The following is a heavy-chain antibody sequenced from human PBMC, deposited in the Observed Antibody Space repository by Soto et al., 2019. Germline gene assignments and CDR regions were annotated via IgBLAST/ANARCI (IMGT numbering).Heavy chain of an antibody. CDR1: GFTFSDYA. CDR3: ARGRYSDSFSDY. Sequence: EVQLLESGGGLVQPGGSLRLSCAASGFTFSDYAMTWVRQAPGKGLEWVSAISSNGGSTYNADSVKGRFTISRDNSKNTLYLQMNSLRDEDTAVYHCARGRYSDSFSDYWGQGTLVTVSS. D-gene: IGHD4-17*01. V-gene: IGHV3-23*01. CDR2: ISSNGGST. J-gene: IGHJ4*02.